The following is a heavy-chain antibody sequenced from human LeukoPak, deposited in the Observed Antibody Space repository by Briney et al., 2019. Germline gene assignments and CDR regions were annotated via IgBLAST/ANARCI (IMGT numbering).Heavy chain of an antibody. CDR1: GFTFSSYA. CDR2: ISGSGGST. D-gene: IGHD2-8*01. J-gene: IGHJ5*02. V-gene: IGHV3-23*01. Sequence: GGSLGLSCAASGFTFSSYAMSWVRQAPGKGLEWVSAISGSGGSTFYADSVKGRFTISRDNSKNTLYLQMNSLRAEDTAVYYCAKEASYCTNGVCYSRIFDTWGQGTLVTASS. CDR3: AKEASYCTNGVCYSRIFDT.